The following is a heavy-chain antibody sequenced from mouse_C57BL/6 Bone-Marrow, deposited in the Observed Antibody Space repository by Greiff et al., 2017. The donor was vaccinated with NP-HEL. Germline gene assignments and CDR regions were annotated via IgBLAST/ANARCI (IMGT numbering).Heavy chain of an antibody. CDR1: GYTFTDYN. J-gene: IGHJ1*03. Sequence: EVQLQQSGPELVKPGASVTMSCKASGYTFTDYNMHWVKQSHGKSLEWIGYINPNNGGTSYNQKFKGKATLTVNKSSSTAYMELRSLTSEDSAVYYCARRPLYGSSSWYFDVWGTGTTVTVSS. CDR2: INPNNGGT. CDR3: ARRPLYGSSSWYFDV. V-gene: IGHV1-22*01. D-gene: IGHD1-1*01.